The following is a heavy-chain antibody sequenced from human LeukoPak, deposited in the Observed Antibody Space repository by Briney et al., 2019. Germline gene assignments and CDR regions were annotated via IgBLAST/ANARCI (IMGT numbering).Heavy chain of an antibody. CDR1: GLTFSNYA. D-gene: IGHD6-19*01. CDR2: ISYNGNNK. Sequence: QPGRSLRLSCAAYGLTFSNYAIHWVRQAPGQGLERVAVISYNGNNKYYADSVKGRFAISRDNSKNTLFLEMNSLRTEDTAVYYCARDRFQSSVWYWYIDYWGQGTLVTVSS. V-gene: IGHV3-30*09. J-gene: IGHJ4*02. CDR3: ARDRFQSSVWYWYIDY.